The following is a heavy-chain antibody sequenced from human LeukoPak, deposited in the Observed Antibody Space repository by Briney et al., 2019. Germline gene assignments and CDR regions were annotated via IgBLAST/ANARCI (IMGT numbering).Heavy chain of an antibody. Sequence: SETLSLTCTVSGGSISSYYWSWIRQPPGKGLEWIGYIYYSGSTNYNPSLKSRVTISVDTSKNQFSLKLSSVTAADTAVYYCARDLRSSSGAFDIWGQGTMVTVSS. V-gene: IGHV4-59*01. J-gene: IGHJ3*02. D-gene: IGHD6-6*01. CDR1: GGSISSYY. CDR2: IYYSGST. CDR3: ARDLRSSSGAFDI.